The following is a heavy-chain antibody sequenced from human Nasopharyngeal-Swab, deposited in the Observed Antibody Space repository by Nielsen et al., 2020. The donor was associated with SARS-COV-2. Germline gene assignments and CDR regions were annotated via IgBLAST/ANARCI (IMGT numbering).Heavy chain of an antibody. CDR3: ARVRGGSSSWYQGSDAFDI. J-gene: IGHJ3*02. V-gene: IGHV1-18*04. Sequence: ASVKVSCKASGYTFTSYDISWVRQAPGQGLEWMGWISAYNGNTNYAQKLQGRVTMTTDTSASPAYMELRSLRSDDTAVYYCARVRGGSSSWYQGSDAFDIWGQGTMVTVSS. CDR1: GYTFTSYD. CDR2: ISAYNGNT. D-gene: IGHD6-13*01.